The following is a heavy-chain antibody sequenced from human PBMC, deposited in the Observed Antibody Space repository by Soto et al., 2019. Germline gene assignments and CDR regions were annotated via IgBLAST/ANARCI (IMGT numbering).Heavy chain of an antibody. Sequence: ASVKVSCKVSGYTLTELSMHWVRQAPGKGLEWMGGFDPEDGETIYAQKFQGRVTMTEDTYTDTDYMELSRLRSEDTAVYYCATTPPGLGGTTRYFYYGMDVWGKGTRVTVSS. CDR3: ATTPPGLGGTTRYFYYGMDV. CDR1: GYTLTELS. J-gene: IGHJ6*04. V-gene: IGHV1-24*01. D-gene: IGHD1-26*01. CDR2: FDPEDGET.